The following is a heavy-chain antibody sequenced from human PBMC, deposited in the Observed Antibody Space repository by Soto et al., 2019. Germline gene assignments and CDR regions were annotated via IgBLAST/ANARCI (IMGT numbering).Heavy chain of an antibody. V-gene: IGHV1-69*02. CDR3: ANPPRY. J-gene: IGHJ4*02. Sequence: QVQLVQSGAEVKKPGSSVKVSCKASGGTFSSYTITWVRQAPGQGLEWMGRIIPILGIANYAQKFQGRVTITADKSTSTAYMELRSLSSEDTAVYYCANPPRYWGQGILVTVSS. CDR1: GGTFSSYT. CDR2: IIPILGIA.